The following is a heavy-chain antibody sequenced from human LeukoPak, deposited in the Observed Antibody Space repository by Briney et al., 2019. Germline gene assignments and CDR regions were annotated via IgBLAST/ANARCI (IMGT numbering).Heavy chain of an antibody. J-gene: IGHJ4*01. CDR2: VSGNGDTK. Sequence: GGSLRLSCAVSTFYVTDYAMSWARQAPGKGLEWLSAVSGNGDTKDYVDSVKGRFTISRDNSRNTVHLQIDNLRTEDTAVYYCARGSTLTAPGWVYWGHGTPVTVSS. CDR1: TFYVTDYA. CDR3: ARGSTLTAPGWVY. D-gene: IGHD4-17*01. V-gene: IGHV3-23*01.